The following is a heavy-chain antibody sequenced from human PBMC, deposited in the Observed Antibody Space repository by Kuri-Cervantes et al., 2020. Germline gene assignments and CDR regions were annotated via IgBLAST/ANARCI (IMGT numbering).Heavy chain of an antibody. J-gene: IGHJ4*02. V-gene: IGHV1-18*01. CDR3: ARRYYGSGSYWEFDY. D-gene: IGHD3-10*01. CDR2: ISAYNGNT. Sequence: VSVKVSCKASGYTFTSYGISWVRQAPGQGLEWMGWISAYNGNTNYAQKLQGRVTMTTDTSTSTAYMELRSLRSDDTAVYYCARRYYGSGSYWEFDYWGQGTLVTVSS. CDR1: GYTFTSYG.